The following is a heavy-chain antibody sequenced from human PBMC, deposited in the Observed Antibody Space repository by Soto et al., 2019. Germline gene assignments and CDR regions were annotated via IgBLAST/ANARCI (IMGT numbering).Heavy chain of an antibody. D-gene: IGHD3-22*01. CDR1: GGTPSNSA. Sequence: LLQSGAEVKKPGSSVKVSCKASGGTPSNSAISWVRQAPGQGLEWMGGIIPVFGLVKYGQNFQGRVTITADESTNTAYMELSSLRPEDTAVYYRAGGRIVVVGSRAYYGMDVWGQGTTVTVSS. V-gene: IGHV1-69*01. CDR2: IIPVFGLV. J-gene: IGHJ6*02. CDR3: AGGRIVVVGSRAYYGMDV.